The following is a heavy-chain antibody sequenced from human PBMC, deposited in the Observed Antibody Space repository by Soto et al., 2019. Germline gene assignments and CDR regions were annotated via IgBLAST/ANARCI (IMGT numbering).Heavy chain of an antibody. V-gene: IGHV3-33*01. CDR1: GFDFSNFV. D-gene: IGHD2-21*02. J-gene: IGHJ6*02. Sequence: QVQLVESGGGVVQPGTSLTLSCAASGFDFSNFVMHWVRQAPGKGLECVAVIWHDASHEYYGDSVQGRVTISRDNSKQLLYQQMNSLRAEDTAVYYCAREGGDEWIDYYYYGMDVWGHGTTVTVSS. CDR2: IWHDASHE. CDR3: AREGGDEWIDYYYYGMDV.